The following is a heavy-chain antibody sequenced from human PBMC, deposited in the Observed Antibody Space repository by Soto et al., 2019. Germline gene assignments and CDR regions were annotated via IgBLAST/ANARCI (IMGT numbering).Heavy chain of an antibody. Sequence: SETLSLTCTVSGDSISNYYWNWIRQPAGKGLEWIGRIQTSGTTNYNPSLKSRVTMSAVMSKNQFSLKLSSVTAADTAVYYCARDTLYDSSGYYYVGYNWFDPWGQGTLVTVSS. CDR2: IQTSGTT. V-gene: IGHV4-4*07. CDR3: ARDTLYDSSGYYYVGYNWFDP. J-gene: IGHJ5*02. CDR1: GDSISNYY. D-gene: IGHD3-22*01.